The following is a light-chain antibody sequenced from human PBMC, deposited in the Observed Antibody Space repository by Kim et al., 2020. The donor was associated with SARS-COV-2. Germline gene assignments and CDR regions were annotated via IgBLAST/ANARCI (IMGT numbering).Light chain of an antibody. CDR2: QDS. V-gene: IGLV3-1*01. CDR1: KLGDKF. Sequence: VSPGQTASITCSGEKLGDKFASWYQQRPGQSPVLVIYQDSERPSGIPERFSGSSSGNTATLTISGTQAMDEADYYCQAWDSSTVVFGGGTQLTVL. J-gene: IGLJ3*02. CDR3: QAWDSSTVV.